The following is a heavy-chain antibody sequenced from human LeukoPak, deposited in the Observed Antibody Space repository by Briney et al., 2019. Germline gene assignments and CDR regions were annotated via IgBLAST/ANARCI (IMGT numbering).Heavy chain of an antibody. D-gene: IGHD3-3*01. J-gene: IGHJ6*02. CDR2: IIPIFGTA. CDR1: GGTFSSNA. V-gene: IGHV1-69*13. Sequence: ASVKVSCKASGGTFSSNAISWVRQAPGQGLEWMGGIIPIFGTANYAQKFQGRVTITADESTSTAYMELSSLRSEDTAVYYCARVTIFGVVFYYYGMDVWGQGTTVTVSS. CDR3: ARVTIFGVVFYYYGMDV.